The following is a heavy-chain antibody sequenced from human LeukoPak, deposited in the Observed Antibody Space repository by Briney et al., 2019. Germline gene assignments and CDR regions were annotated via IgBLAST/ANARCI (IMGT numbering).Heavy chain of an antibody. CDR3: AREGREGMETNWGSGGPVDY. CDR1: GGSISSSSYY. Sequence: PSETLSLTCTVSGGSISSSSYYWGWIRQPPGKGLEWIGSIYYSGSTYYNPSLKIRVTISVDTSKNQFSLKLSSVTGADTAVYYCAREGREGMETNWGSGGPVDYWGQGTLVTVSS. CDR2: IYYSGST. J-gene: IGHJ4*01. D-gene: IGHD7-27*01. V-gene: IGHV4-39*02.